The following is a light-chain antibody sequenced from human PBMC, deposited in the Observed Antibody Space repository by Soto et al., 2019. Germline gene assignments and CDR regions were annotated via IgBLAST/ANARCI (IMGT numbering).Light chain of an antibody. Sequence: QSALTQPASVSGSPGQPITISCTGTSSDVGGYNYVSWYQQHPGKAPKFMIYDVSNRPSGVSNRFSGSKSGNTASPTISGLQAEDEADYYCCSYTTSNTRQIVFGTGTKVTVL. V-gene: IGLV2-14*01. CDR1: SSDVGGYNY. J-gene: IGLJ1*01. CDR2: DVS. CDR3: CSYTTSNTRQIV.